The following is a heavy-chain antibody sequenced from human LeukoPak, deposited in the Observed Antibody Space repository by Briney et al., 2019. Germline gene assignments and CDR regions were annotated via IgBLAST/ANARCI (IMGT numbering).Heavy chain of an antibody. CDR1: GGSISSSSYY. V-gene: IGHV4-39*07. CDR3: ARGYCSSTSCYGSWFDP. D-gene: IGHD2-2*01. Sequence: SETLSLTCTVSGGSISSSSYYWGWIRQPPGKGLEWIGSIYYSGSTYYNPSLKSRVTISVDTSKNQFSLKLSSVTAADTAVYYCARGYCSSTSCYGSWFDPWGQGTLVTVSS. J-gene: IGHJ5*02. CDR2: IYYSGST.